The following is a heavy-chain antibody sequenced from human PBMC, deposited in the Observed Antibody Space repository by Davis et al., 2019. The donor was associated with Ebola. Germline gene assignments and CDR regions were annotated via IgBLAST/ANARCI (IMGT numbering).Heavy chain of an antibody. Sequence: PGGSLRLSCKDSGNSFASHWIGWVRQMPGKGLEWMGIIYTGDSDTRYSPSFRGQVTISADKSIKTAFLQWSSLKASDTALYYCASLRRTITGMDDGFDMWDQGTMVTVSS. J-gene: IGHJ3*02. CDR2: IYTGDSDT. CDR1: GNSFASHW. D-gene: IGHD2-8*02. V-gene: IGHV5-51*01. CDR3: ASLRRTITGMDDGFDM.